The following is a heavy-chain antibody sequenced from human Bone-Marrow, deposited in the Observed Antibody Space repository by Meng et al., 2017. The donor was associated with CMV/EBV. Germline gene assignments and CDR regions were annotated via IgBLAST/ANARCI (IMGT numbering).Heavy chain of an antibody. CDR3: ARDFYSVFDY. CDR1: GFTFSSYW. Sequence: GESLKISCAASGFTFSSYWMSWVRQAPGKGLEWVANIKQDGSEKYYVDSVKGRFTISRDNAKNSLYLQMNSLRAEDTAVYYCARDFYSVFDYWGQGTLVTVSS. D-gene: IGHD2/OR15-2a*01. V-gene: IGHV3-7*01. CDR2: IKQDGSEK. J-gene: IGHJ4*02.